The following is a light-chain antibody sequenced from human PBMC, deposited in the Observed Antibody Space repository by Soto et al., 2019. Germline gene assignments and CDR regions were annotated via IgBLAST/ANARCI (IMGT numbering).Light chain of an antibody. Sequence: QSVLTQPPSVSGAPGQRVTISCTGSSSKIGAGYDVHWYQQLPGTAPKLLIYGNSNRPSGVSHRFSGSKSANTASLTISGLQAEDEADYFCTSYTSTSTLVFGGGTKLTVL. V-gene: IGLV1-40*01. CDR1: SSKIGAGYD. CDR3: TSYTSTSTLV. CDR2: GNS. J-gene: IGLJ2*01.